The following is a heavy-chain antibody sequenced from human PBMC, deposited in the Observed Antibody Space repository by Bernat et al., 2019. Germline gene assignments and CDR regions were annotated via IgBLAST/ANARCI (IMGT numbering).Heavy chain of an antibody. J-gene: IGHJ4*02. CDR3: TRYDY. Sequence: VQLVESGGGVVQPGRSLRLSCAASGFTFSSHWMSWVRQAPGKGLEWVANINEDGSEKSYVDSVKGRFTISRDNAKNSLYLQMNSLRAEDTAVYYCTRYDYWGQGTLVTVSS. CDR1: GFTFSSHW. CDR2: INEDGSEK. V-gene: IGHV3-7*01.